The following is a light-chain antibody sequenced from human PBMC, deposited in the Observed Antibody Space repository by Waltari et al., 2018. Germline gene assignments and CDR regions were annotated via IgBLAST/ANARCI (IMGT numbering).Light chain of an antibody. Sequence: DIVMTQSPDSLAVSLGERATINCKSSQSVLYSSNNKNYLAWYQQKPGQPPKLLIYGASTRESGVPDRFSGSGSGTDFTLTISSLQAEDVAVYYCQQYYSTPPLTFGGGTKVEI. CDR3: QQYYSTPPLT. V-gene: IGKV4-1*01. J-gene: IGKJ4*01. CDR1: QSVLYSSNNKNY. CDR2: GAS.